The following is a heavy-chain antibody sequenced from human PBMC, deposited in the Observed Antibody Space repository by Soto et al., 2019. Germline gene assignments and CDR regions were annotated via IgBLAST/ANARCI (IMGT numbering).Heavy chain of an antibody. CDR3: ARSFTQSKDIVVVVAVPDN. CDR2: ISAYNGNT. J-gene: IGHJ4*02. D-gene: IGHD2-15*01. Sequence: GASVKVSCKASGYTFTSYGVSWVRQAPGQGLEWMGWISAYNGNTNYAQKLQGRVTMTTDTSTSTAYMELRSLRSDDTAVYYCARSFTQSKDIVVVVAVPDNWGQGTPVTVSS. CDR1: GYTFTSYG. V-gene: IGHV1-18*01.